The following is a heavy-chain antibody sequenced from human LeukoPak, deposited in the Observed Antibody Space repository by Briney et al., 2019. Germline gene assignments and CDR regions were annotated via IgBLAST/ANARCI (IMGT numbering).Heavy chain of an antibody. J-gene: IGHJ4*02. CDR2: MYPGDSDT. D-gene: IGHD1-20*01. Sequence: GESLKISCKGSGYSFTSYWIGWVRQMPGKGLEWMGIMYPGDSDTRYSPSFQGQVTISADKSISTAYLQWSSLKASDTAMYYCARPYNMNGAWSFYFDYWGQGTLVTVSS. CDR1: GYSFTSYW. V-gene: IGHV5-51*01. CDR3: ARPYNMNGAWSFYFDY.